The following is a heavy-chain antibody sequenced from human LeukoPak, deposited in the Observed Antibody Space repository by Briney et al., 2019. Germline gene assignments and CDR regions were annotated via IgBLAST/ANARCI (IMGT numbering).Heavy chain of an antibody. D-gene: IGHD2-2*02. Sequence: PSETLSLTCAVYGRSFSDSYWSWIRQPPGKGLEWIGEINHSGSTNFKSSLKSRVTISVDTSKNQFSLKLSSVTAADTAVYFCARGSRYCSSISCYKYYYAMDVWGQGTTVTVSS. V-gene: IGHV4-34*01. CDR3: ARGSRYCSSISCYKYYYAMDV. CDR2: INHSGST. CDR1: GRSFSDSY. J-gene: IGHJ6*02.